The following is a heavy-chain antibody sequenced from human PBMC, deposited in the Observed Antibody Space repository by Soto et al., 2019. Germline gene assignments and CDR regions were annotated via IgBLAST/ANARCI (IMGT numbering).Heavy chain of an antibody. D-gene: IGHD1-26*01. CDR1: GFTFSSYA. CDR2: ISGSGGST. J-gene: IGHJ3*01. Sequence: EVQLLESGGGLVQPGGSLRLSCAASGFTFSSYAMSWVRQAPGKGLEWVSGISGSGGSTYYADSVKGRFTISRHNSKNTLYLQMNTLRAEDTAVYYCAKSQGTQWELPPFDAFHLWGQGTMVTVSS. V-gene: IGHV3-23*01. CDR3: AKSQGTQWELPPFDAFHL.